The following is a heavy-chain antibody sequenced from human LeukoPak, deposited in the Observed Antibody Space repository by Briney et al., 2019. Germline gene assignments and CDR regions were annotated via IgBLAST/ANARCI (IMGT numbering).Heavy chain of an antibody. CDR3: ALDPNSNWFDF. V-gene: IGHV4-59*03. J-gene: IGHJ5*01. CDR1: GDSTSNFY. Sequence: SETLSLTCTVSGDSTSNFYWNWIRQSPGKGLEWIGNIHYSGSSVYNPSLKSRGTISIDTSRRQFFLKLNSVTAADTAVYFCALDPNSNWFDFWGPGILVTVSS. D-gene: IGHD2-8*01. CDR2: IHYSGSS.